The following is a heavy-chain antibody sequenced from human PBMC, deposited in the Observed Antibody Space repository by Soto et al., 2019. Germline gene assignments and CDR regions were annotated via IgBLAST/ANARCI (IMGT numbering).Heavy chain of an antibody. J-gene: IGHJ4*02. V-gene: IGHV1-18*01. D-gene: IGHD4-4*01. CDR3: ARKRLTTVTSYKPYYFDY. Sequence: ASVKVSCKASGYTFTSYGISWVRQAPGQGLEWMGWISAYNGNTNYAQKLQGRVTMTTDTSTSTAYMELRSLRSDDTAVYYCARKRLTTVTSYKPYYFDYWGQGTLVTVSS. CDR1: GYTFTSYG. CDR2: ISAYNGNT.